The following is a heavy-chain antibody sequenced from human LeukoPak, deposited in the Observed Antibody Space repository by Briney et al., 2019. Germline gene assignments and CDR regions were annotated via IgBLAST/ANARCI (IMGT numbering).Heavy chain of an antibody. Sequence: SETLSLTCAVSGGSISSGGYSWSWIRQPPGKGLEWIGEINHSGSTNYNPSLKSRVTISVDTSKNQFSLKLSSVTAADTAVYYCARASVVPAAIHYYYYYYGMDVWGQGTTVTVSS. V-gene: IGHV4-34*01. D-gene: IGHD2-2*01. CDR1: GGSISSGGYS. J-gene: IGHJ6*02. CDR3: ARASVVPAAIHYYYYYYGMDV. CDR2: INHSGST.